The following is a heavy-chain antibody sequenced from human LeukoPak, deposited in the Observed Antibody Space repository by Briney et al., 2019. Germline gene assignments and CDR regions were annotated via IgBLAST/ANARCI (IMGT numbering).Heavy chain of an antibody. Sequence: GRSLRLSCAASGFTFSSYGMHWVRQAPGKGLEWVSRVTGDGTGTIYADSVKGRFTISRDNAKNTLYLQMNSLQTEDTAVYYCARDHGYFFDLWGQGTLVTVSS. D-gene: IGHD5-24*01. CDR3: ARDHGYFFDL. V-gene: IGHV3-74*01. J-gene: IGHJ4*02. CDR1: GFTFSSYG. CDR2: VTGDGTGT.